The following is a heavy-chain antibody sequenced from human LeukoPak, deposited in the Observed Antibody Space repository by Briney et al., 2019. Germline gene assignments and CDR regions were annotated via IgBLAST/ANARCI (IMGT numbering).Heavy chain of an antibody. J-gene: IGHJ3*02. D-gene: IGHD3-22*01. Sequence: PSETLSLTCTVSGGSISSYYWSWIRQPPGKGLEWIGYIYYSGSTNYNPSLESRVTISVDTSKNQFSLKLTSVTAADTAVYYCARVKTTMIVATRAFDIWGQGTMLTVSS. CDR2: IYYSGST. CDR1: GGSISSYY. V-gene: IGHV4-59*12. CDR3: ARVKTTMIVATRAFDI.